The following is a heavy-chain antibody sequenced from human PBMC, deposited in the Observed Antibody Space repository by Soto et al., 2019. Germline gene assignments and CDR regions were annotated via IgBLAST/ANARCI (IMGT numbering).Heavy chain of an antibody. CDR2: IYYSGST. V-gene: IGHV4-39*01. CDR1: GGSINSSSYY. CDR3: ARHFGFGVGAPGMIDY. Sequence: QLQLQESGPGLVKPSETLSLTCTFSGGSINSSSYYWGWIRQPPGKGLAWIGSIYYSGSTYYTPSLQSRVHIYVHTSHHQFSLKLRSVTAAETAVYYCARHFGFGVGAPGMIDYWGQGTLVTVSS. D-gene: IGHD1-26*01. J-gene: IGHJ4*02.